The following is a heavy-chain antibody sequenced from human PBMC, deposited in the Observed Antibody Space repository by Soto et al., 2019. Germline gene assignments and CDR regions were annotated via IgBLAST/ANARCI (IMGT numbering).Heavy chain of an antibody. CDR2: IYATGTT. CDR3: VRDGTKTLRDWFDP. J-gene: IGHJ5*02. V-gene: IGHV4-4*07. CDR1: GASISGFY. Sequence: SETLSLTCTVSGASISGFYWSWIRKSAGKGLEWIGRIYATGTTDYNPSLKSRVMMSVDTSKKQFFLKLRSVTAADTAVYYCVRDGTKTLRDWFDPWGQGISVTVSS. D-gene: IGHD1-1*01.